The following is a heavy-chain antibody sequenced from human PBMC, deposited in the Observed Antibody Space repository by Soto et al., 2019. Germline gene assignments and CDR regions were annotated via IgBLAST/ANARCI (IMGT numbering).Heavy chain of an antibody. J-gene: IGHJ6*02. V-gene: IGHV1-69*12. Sequence: QVQLVQSGAEVKKPGSSVKVSCKASGGTFSSYAISWVRQAPGQGLEWMGGIIPIFGTANYAQKFQGRVTITADESTSTAYMELSSMRSEDTAVYYCARVQTYGDVGDYGMDVWGQGTTVTVSS. CDR2: IIPIFGTA. CDR1: GGTFSSYA. D-gene: IGHD4-17*01. CDR3: ARVQTYGDVGDYGMDV.